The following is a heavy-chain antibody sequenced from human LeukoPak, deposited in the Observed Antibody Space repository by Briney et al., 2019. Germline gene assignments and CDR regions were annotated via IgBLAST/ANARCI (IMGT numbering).Heavy chain of an antibody. CDR2: AYNGNT. J-gene: IGHJ6*03. V-gene: IGHV1-18*01. D-gene: IGHD2-2*01. CDR3: ARDQDIVVVPAAYYMDV. Sequence: AYNGNTNYAQKLQGRVTMTTDTSTSTAYMELRSLRSDDTAVYYCARDQDIVVVPAAYYMDVWGKGTTVTVSS.